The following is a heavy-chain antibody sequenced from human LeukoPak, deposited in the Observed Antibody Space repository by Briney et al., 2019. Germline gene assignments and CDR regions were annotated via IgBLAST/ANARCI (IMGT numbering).Heavy chain of an antibody. CDR3: ARETINYFDY. V-gene: IGHV6-1*01. CDR2: TYYRSKWYI. D-gene: IGHD4/OR15-4a*01. Sequence: SQTLSLTCAISGDSVSTDSAAWSWIRQSPSRGLEWLGRTYYRSKWYIGYAVSVQSRITINPDTSKNQFSLQLSSVTPEDTAVYFCARETINYFDYWGQGTLVTVSS. CDR1: GDSVSTDSAA. J-gene: IGHJ4*02.